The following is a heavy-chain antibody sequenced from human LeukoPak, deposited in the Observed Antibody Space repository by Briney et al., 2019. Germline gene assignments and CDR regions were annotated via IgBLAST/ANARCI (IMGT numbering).Heavy chain of an antibody. CDR1: GFTFSTYG. V-gene: IGHV3-30*02. CDR3: AKGEYGGDWTVDAFDV. D-gene: IGHD2-21*02. CDR2: IRYDGSNK. Sequence: GGSLRLSCAASGFTFSTYGMHWVRQTPGKGLEWVTFIRYDGSNKYYADSVKGRFTISKDNTKNTLYLQLNNLRAEDTAVYYCAKGEYGGDWTVDAFDVWGQGTMVTVSS. J-gene: IGHJ3*01.